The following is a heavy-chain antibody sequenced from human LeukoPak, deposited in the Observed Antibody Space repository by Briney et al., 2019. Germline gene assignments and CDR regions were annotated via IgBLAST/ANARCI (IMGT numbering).Heavy chain of an antibody. V-gene: IGHV3-21*01. Sequence: SMNWVRQAPGKGLEWVSSISSSSSYIYYADSVKGRFTISRDNAKNSLYLRMNSLRAEDTAVYYCARESFRMRESKTWFDPWGQGTLVTVSS. CDR1: S. D-gene: IGHD2-15*01. CDR2: ISSSSSYI. J-gene: IGHJ5*02. CDR3: ARESFRMRESKTWFDP.